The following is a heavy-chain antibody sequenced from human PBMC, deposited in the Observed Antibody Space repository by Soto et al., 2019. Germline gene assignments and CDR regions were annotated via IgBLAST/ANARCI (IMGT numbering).Heavy chain of an antibody. CDR3: ARDRRGGNYAPDY. Sequence: ETLSLTCTVSGGSVSSGSYYWSWIRQPPGKGLKWIGYIYYSGSTNYNPSLKSRVTISVDTSKNQFSLKLSSVTAADTAVYYCARDRRGGNYAPDYSGQGTLVTVSS. CDR2: IYYSGST. J-gene: IGHJ4*02. CDR1: GGSVSSGSYY. V-gene: IGHV4-61*01. D-gene: IGHD4-4*01.